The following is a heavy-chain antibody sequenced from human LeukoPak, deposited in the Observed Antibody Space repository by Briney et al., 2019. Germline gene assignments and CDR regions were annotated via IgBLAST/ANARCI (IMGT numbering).Heavy chain of an antibody. Sequence: GGSLRLPCTASGFTFGDYAMSWFRQAPGKGPEWVGFIRSKAYGGTTEYAASVKGRFTISRDDSKSIAYLQMNSLKTEDTAVYYCTRVGEGYDILTGYYPYPPFDYWGQGTLVTVSS. CDR1: GFTFGDYA. CDR2: IRSKAYGGTT. V-gene: IGHV3-49*03. D-gene: IGHD3-9*01. CDR3: TRVGEGYDILTGYYPYPPFDY. J-gene: IGHJ4*02.